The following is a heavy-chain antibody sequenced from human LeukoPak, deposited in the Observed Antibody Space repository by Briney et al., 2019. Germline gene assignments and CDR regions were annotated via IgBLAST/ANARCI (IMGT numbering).Heavy chain of an antibody. Sequence: ASVKVSCKASGYTFTGYYMHWVRQAPGQGLEWMGWISAYNGNTNYAQKLQGRVTMTTDTSTSTAYMELRSLRSDDTAVYYCARAALCSGGSCYWSAVDYWGQGTLVTVSS. CDR2: ISAYNGNT. D-gene: IGHD2-15*01. CDR1: GYTFTGYY. CDR3: ARAALCSGGSCYWSAVDY. V-gene: IGHV1-18*04. J-gene: IGHJ4*02.